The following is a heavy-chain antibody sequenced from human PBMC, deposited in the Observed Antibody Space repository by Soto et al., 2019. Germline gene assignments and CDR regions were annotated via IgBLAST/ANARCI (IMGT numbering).Heavy chain of an antibody. CDR3: AHYYDILIGYYPFDY. Sequence: QITLKESGPTLVKPTQTLTLTCTFSGFSLSTSGVGVGWIRQPPGKALEWLALIYWNDDKRYSPSLKSRLTITKDTSKNQVVLTMTNMDPVDTATYYCAHYYDILIGYYPFDYWGQGTLVTVSS. J-gene: IGHJ4*02. CDR1: GFSLSTSGVG. V-gene: IGHV2-5*01. D-gene: IGHD3-9*01. CDR2: IYWNDDK.